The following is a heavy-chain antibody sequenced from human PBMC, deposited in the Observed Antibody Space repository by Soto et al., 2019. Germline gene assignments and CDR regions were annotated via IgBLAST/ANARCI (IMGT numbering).Heavy chain of an antibody. CDR2: LSDSGGST. V-gene: IGHV3-23*01. CDR3: AKDIAAAPRAFDI. Sequence: EVPLLESGGGLVQPGGSLRLSCAASGFTFSSYAMSWVRQAPGKGLEWVSTLSDSGGSTYYADSVKGRFTISRDNSKNTLYLQMNSLRAEDTAVYYCAKDIAAAPRAFDIWGQGTMVTVSS. CDR1: GFTFSSYA. D-gene: IGHD6-13*01. J-gene: IGHJ3*02.